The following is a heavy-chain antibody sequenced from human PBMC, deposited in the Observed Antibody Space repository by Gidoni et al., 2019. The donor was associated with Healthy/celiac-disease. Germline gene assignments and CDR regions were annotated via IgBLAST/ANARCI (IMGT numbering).Heavy chain of an antibody. V-gene: IGHV5-51*01. CDR2: IYPGNSDT. J-gene: IGHJ5*02. D-gene: IGHD3-22*01. Sequence: EVQLVLSGAEVKKPGESLKISCTGSGYSFTSHWVGWVRQMPGTGLEWMGIIYPGNSDTGYSPSFQGQVTISADKSISTAYLQWSSLKASDTAMYYCASGDSSGYDSGGLLMSWGQGTLVTVSS. CDR1: GYSFTSHW. CDR3: ASGDSSGYDSGGLLMS.